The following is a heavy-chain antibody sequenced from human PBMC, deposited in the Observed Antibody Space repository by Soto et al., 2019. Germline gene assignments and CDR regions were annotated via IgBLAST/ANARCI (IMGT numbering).Heavy chain of an antibody. CDR1: GFTVSSNY. CDR3: ARDRVGYGYDY. Sequence: PGGSLRLSCAASGFTVSSNYMSWVRQAPGKGLEWVSVIYSGGSTYYADSVKGRFTISRDNSKNTLYLQMNSLRAEDTAVYYCARDRVGYGYDYWGQGTLVTVSS. CDR2: IYSGGST. J-gene: IGHJ4*02. D-gene: IGHD5-18*01. V-gene: IGHV3-53*01.